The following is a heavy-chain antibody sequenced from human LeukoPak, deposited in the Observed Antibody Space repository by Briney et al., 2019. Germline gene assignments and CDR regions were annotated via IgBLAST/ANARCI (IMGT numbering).Heavy chain of an antibody. J-gene: IGHJ6*03. Sequence: SQTLSLTCTVSGGSISSGSYYWSWIRQPAGKGLEWIGRIYTSGNTNYNPSLKSRVTISVDTSKNQFSLKLSSVTAVDTAVYYCARELRNWGSPAYYYYMDVWGKGTTVTVSS. CDR2: IYTSGNT. CDR3: ARELRNWGSPAYYYYMDV. D-gene: IGHD3-16*01. CDR1: GGSISSGSYY. V-gene: IGHV4-61*02.